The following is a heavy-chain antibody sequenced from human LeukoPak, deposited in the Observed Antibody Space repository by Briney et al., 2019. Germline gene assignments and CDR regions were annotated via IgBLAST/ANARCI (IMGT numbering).Heavy chain of an antibody. V-gene: IGHV1-69*06. D-gene: IGHD3-10*01. CDR2: IIPIFGTA. CDR1: GYTFTRYA. CDR3: ARDIRFGRARYMDV. Sequence: SVKVSCKASGYTFTRYAMNWVRQAPGQGLEWMGGIIPIFGTANYAQKFQGRVTITADKSTSTAYMELSSLRSEDTAVYYCARDIRFGRARYMDVWGKGTTVTVSS. J-gene: IGHJ6*03.